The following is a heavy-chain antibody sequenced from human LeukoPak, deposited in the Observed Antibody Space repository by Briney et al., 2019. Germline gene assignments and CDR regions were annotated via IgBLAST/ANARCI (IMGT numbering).Heavy chain of an antibody. D-gene: IGHD3-3*01. CDR3: AKDPRITIFGVVMGVFDY. CDR2: ISGSGGST. J-gene: IGHJ4*02. Sequence: GGSLRLSCAASGFTFSSYAMSWVRQAPGKGLEWVSAISGSGGSTYYADSVKGRFTISRDNSKNTLYLQMNSLRAEDTAVYYCAKDPRITIFGVVMGVFDYWGQGTLVTVSS. V-gene: IGHV3-23*01. CDR1: GFTFSSYA.